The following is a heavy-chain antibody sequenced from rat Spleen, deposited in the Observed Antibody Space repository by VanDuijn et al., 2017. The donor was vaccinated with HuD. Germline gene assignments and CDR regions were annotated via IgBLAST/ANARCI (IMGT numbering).Heavy chain of an antibody. D-gene: IGHD1-9*01. CDR2: ITNTGGST. CDR3: TRPYYGYTSYNWFAY. J-gene: IGHJ3*01. V-gene: IGHV5-31*01. CDR1: GFTFNNYW. Sequence: EVQLVESGGGLVQPGRSLKLSCVASGFTFNNYWMTWIRQAPGKGLEWVASITNTGGSTYYPDSVKGRFTLSRDNAKSTLYLQMNSLRSEDTATYYCTRPYYGYTSYNWFAYWSQGTLVTVSS.